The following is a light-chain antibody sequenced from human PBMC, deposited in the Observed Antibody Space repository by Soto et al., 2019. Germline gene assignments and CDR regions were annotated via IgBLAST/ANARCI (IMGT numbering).Light chain of an antibody. J-gene: IGLJ2*01. CDR1: SSNIGSNT. V-gene: IGLV1-44*01. Sequence: QSVLTQPPSASGTPGQRVTISCSRSSSNIGSNTVNWYQQLPGTAPKLLIYSNNQRPSGVPDRFSGSKSGTSASLAISGLQSEDEADYYCAALDDSLNGVVFGGGTKLTVL. CDR2: SNN. CDR3: AALDDSLNGVV.